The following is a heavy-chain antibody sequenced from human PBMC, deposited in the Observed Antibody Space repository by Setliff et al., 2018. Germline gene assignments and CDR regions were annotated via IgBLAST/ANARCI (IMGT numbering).Heavy chain of an antibody. Sequence: SVKVSCKASGGTFSSYAISWVRQAPGQGLEWMGGIIPIFGTANYAHKFQGRVTITTDESTSTAYMELSSLRSEDTAVYYCATGYSSGWSGFDAFDIWGQGTMVTVSS. CDR3: ATGYSSGWSGFDAFDI. CDR2: IIPIFGTA. J-gene: IGHJ3*02. CDR1: GGTFSSYA. V-gene: IGHV1-69*05. D-gene: IGHD6-19*01.